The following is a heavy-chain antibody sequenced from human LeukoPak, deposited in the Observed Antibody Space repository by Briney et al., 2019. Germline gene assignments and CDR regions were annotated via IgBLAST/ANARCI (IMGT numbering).Heavy chain of an antibody. CDR2: IHSSGST. CDR3: VRGGSKAAATFDY. D-gene: IGHD2-15*01. J-gene: IGHJ4*02. V-gene: IGHV4-61*09. Sequence: SQTLSLTCTVSGGSISSGGYYWSWIRQPAGKGLEWIGQIHSSGSTKYNSSLKSRVTMSGDTSKNEFSLRLSSVTAADTAVYYCVRGGSKAAATFDYWGQGTLVTVSS. CDR1: GGSISSGGYY.